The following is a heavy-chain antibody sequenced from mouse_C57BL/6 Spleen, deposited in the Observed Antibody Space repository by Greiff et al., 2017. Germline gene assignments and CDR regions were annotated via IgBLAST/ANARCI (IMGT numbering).Heavy chain of an antibody. V-gene: IGHV1-26*01. CDR2: INPNNGGT. CDR1: GYTFTDYY. D-gene: IGHD2-3*01. Sequence: EVQLQESGPELVKPGASVKISCKASGYTFTDYYMNWVKQSHGQSLEWIGDINPNNGGTSYNQKFKGKATLTVDKSSSTAYMERRSLTSEDSAVYFCARIYDGYLAWFAYWGQGTLVTVSA. J-gene: IGHJ3*01. CDR3: ARIYDGYLAWFAY.